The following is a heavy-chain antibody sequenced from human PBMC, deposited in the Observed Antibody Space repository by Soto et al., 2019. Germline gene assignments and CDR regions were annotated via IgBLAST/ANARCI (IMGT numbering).Heavy chain of an antibody. CDR2: IGGRDGTT. CDR1: GFTFGNYA. D-gene: IGHD4-17*01. V-gene: IGHV3-23*01. Sequence: GGSLRLSCAASGFTFGNYAMSWVRQAPGKGLEWVPGIGGRDGTTNDADSVKGRFTISRDNSKNTLYLQMNSLRAEDTAVYYCAKGTYGTFDYWGQGTLVTVSS. CDR3: AKGTYGTFDY. J-gene: IGHJ4*02.